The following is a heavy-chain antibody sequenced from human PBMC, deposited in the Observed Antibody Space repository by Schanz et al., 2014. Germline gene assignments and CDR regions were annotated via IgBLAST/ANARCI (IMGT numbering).Heavy chain of an antibody. D-gene: IGHD5-12*01. V-gene: IGHV1-46*01. CDR1: GYMYTSHF. CDR2: INPTGGST. Sequence: QVQLVQSGAEVEKPGASVTVSCKASGYMYTSHFLHWVRQAPGQGFEWMGIINPTGGSTSYAQRFQGRVTVTRDTSTSTVYMELSSLRSEDTAVYYCARAAYGGYTSTPLRYWGQGTLVTVSS. CDR3: ARAAYGGYTSTPLRY. J-gene: IGHJ4*02.